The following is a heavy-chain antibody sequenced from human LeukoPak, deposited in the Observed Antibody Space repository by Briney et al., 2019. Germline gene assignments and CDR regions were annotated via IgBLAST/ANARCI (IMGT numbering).Heavy chain of an antibody. CDR3: ARDPGDYYDSSGYFDY. V-gene: IGHV4-61*01. J-gene: IGHJ4*02. CDR1: GGSISSSSYY. D-gene: IGHD3-22*01. CDR2: IYYSGST. Sequence: PSETLSLTCTVSGGSISSSSYYWGWIRQPPGKGLEWIGYIYYSGSTNYNPSLKSRVTISVDTSKNQFSLKLSSVTAADTAVYYCARDPGDYYDSSGYFDYWGQGTLVTVSS.